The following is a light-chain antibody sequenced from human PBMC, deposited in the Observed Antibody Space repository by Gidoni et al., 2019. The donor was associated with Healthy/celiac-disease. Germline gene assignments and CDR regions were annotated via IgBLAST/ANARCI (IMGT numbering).Light chain of an antibody. CDR3: QQYGSSPPT. CDR2: GAS. Sequence: EIALTQSPGTLSLSPGERATLACRARQSVSSSYLAWYQQKPGQAPRLLIYGASSRATGIPDRFSGSGSGTDFTLTISRLEPEDFAVYYYQQYGSSPPTFGQGTKVEIK. J-gene: IGKJ1*01. V-gene: IGKV3-20*01. CDR1: QSVSSSY.